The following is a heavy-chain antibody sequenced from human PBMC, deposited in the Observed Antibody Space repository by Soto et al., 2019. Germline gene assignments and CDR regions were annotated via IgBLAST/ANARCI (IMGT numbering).Heavy chain of an antibody. CDR3: ARARQYYDSEFDP. Sequence: SETLSLTCTVSGDSISSGAYYWSWIRQHPGKGLEWIGYISYSGRTYYNPSLKSRLTISLDTSENQFSLKLTSVTAADTAMYYGARARQYYDSEFDPWGKGTLVTVSS. D-gene: IGHD3-22*01. CDR2: ISYSGRT. CDR1: GDSISSGAYY. V-gene: IGHV4-31*03. J-gene: IGHJ5*02.